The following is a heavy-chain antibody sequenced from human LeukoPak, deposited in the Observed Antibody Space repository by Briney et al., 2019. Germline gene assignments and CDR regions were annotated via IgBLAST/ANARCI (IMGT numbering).Heavy chain of an antibody. CDR1: GGHIDSVY. D-gene: IGHD6-19*01. CDR3: ASGAGWFIDY. V-gene: IGHV4-4*08. Sequence: SETLSLTCSVSGGHIDSVYWNWIRQPPGKGLEGIGYIDNSGSTKYNPSLQSRITMSRDTSKKQFSLKLTSVTAADTAMYYGASGAGWFIDYWGRATLVSVSS. J-gene: IGHJ4*02. CDR2: IDNSGST.